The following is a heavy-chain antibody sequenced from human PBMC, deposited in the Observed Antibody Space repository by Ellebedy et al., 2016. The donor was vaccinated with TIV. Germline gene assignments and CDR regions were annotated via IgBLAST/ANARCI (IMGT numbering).Heavy chain of an antibody. V-gene: IGHV4-34*01. CDR2: INHSGST. J-gene: IGHJ5*02. Sequence: MPSETLFLTCAVYGGSFSGYYWSWIRQPPGKGLEWIGEINHSGSTNYNPSLKSRVTVSVDTSKNQFSLKLSSVTAADTAVYYCARGRLYYYGSGPPYNWFDPWGQGTLVTVSS. D-gene: IGHD3-10*01. CDR1: GGSFSGYY. CDR3: ARGRLYYYGSGPPYNWFDP.